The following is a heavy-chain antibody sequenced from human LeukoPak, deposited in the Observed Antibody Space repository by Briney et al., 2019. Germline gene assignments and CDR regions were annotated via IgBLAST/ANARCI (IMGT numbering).Heavy chain of an antibody. Sequence: GRSLRLSCAASGFTFSSYSMNWVRQAPGKGLEWVSYISSSSSTIYYADSVKGRFTISRDNAKNSLYLQMNSLRAEDTAVYYCAREPALYYFDYWGQGTLVTVSS. D-gene: IGHD2-2*01. J-gene: IGHJ4*02. CDR1: GFTFSSYS. V-gene: IGHV3-48*04. CDR2: ISSSSSTI. CDR3: AREPALYYFDY.